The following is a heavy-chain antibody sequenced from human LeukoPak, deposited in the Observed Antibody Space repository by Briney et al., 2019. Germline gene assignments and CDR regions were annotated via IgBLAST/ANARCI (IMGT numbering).Heavy chain of an antibody. CDR2: IRYDGSNK. CDR1: GFTFSSYG. J-gene: IGHJ4*02. Sequence: GGSLRLSCAASGFTFSSYGMHWVRQAPGKGLEWVAFIRYDGSNKYYADSVKGRFTISRDNSKNTLYLQMNSLRAEDTAVYYCARGYGKPTSGTYYPDYWGQGTLVTVSS. CDR3: ARGYGKPTSGTYYPDY. D-gene: IGHD3-10*01. V-gene: IGHV3-30*02.